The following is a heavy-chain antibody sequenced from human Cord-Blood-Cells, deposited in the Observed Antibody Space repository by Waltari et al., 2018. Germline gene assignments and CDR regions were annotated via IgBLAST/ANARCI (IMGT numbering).Heavy chain of an antibody. Sequence: QVQLVQSGAEVKKPGASVKVSCKASGYTFTGYYMHWVRQAPGQGLEWMGWINPNSGGTNYAQKFQGWVTMTRDTSISTANMELSRLRSDDTAVYYCARSGCTNGVCYYGMDVWGQGTTVTVSS. CDR1: GYTFTGYY. D-gene: IGHD2-8*01. J-gene: IGHJ6*02. V-gene: IGHV1-2*04. CDR2: INPNSGGT. CDR3: ARSGCTNGVCYYGMDV.